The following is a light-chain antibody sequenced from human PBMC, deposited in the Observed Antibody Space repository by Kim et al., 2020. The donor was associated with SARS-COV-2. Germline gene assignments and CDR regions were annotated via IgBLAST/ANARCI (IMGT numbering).Light chain of an antibody. CDR2: AED. V-gene: IGLV3-19*01. J-gene: IGLJ2*01. Sequence: ALGQPVSIICREDSLRGYYEHWYQQKPGQAPVRVIYAEDKRPSGIPMRFSGATSGNTAKLTIDGALAEDEAVYYCSSRAGSGDPVLFGGGTQLTVL. CDR3: SSRAGSGDPVL. CDR1: SLRGYY.